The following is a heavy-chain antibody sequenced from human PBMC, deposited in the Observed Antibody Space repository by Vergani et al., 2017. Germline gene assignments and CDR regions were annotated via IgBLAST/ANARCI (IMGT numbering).Heavy chain of an antibody. V-gene: IGHV1-69*18. Sequence: QVQLVQSGAEVKKPGSSVKVSCKASGGTFSSYAISWVRQAPGQGLEWMGRIIPIFGTANYAQKFQGRVTITADESTSTAYMELRSLRSEDTAVYYCAGDCSSTSCYSEKDYYYGMDVWGQGTTVTVSS. D-gene: IGHD2-2*01. CDR1: GGTFSSYA. CDR3: AGDCSSTSCYSEKDYYYGMDV. J-gene: IGHJ6*02. CDR2: IIPIFGTA.